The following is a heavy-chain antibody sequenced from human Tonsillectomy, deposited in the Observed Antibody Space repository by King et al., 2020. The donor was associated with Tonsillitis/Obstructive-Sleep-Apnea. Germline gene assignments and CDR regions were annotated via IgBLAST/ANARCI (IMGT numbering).Heavy chain of an antibody. V-gene: IGHV4-59*01. J-gene: IGHJ4*02. D-gene: IGHD1-20*01. CDR2: IYYSGST. Sequence: QLQESGPGLVKPSETLSLTCTVSGGSISSYYWSWIRQPPGKGLEWIGYIYYSGSTNYNPSLKSRVTISVDTSKNQFSLNLSSVTAADTAVYYCAGGSLDGMIGMTRTPPCYFDYWGQGTLVTVSS. CDR3: AGGSLDGMIGMTRTPPCYFDY. CDR1: GGSISSYY.